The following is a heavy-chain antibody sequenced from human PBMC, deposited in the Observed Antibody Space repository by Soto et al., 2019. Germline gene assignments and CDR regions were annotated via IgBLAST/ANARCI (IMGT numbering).Heavy chain of an antibody. J-gene: IGHJ6*02. CDR2: ISTYNGHT. Sequence: ASVKVSCKTSGHTVLKFTFTWVRQAPGQGLEWVGWISTYNGHTNFLQGFQARVSMTTDTSTNTAYMELRSLSSDGTAVHYCPFWGPVVPGLSCYFYTVDVWGQETTVTVSS. V-gene: IGHV1-18*01. D-gene: IGHD3-16*01. CDR3: PFWGPVVPGLSCYFYTVDV. CDR1: GHTVLKFT.